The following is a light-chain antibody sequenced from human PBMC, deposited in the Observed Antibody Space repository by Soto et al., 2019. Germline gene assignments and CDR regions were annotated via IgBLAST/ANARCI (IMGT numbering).Light chain of an antibody. Sequence: DIQMTQSPSSLSAFEGDRVTITCRASQTIGTYLNWYQQKLGNAPKLLIYASSSLHSGVPSRFSGSRSGTEYTLTISSLQPEDFATYFCQQGSDIPRTFGQGTKVEV. V-gene: IGKV1-39*01. CDR1: QTIGTY. CDR2: ASS. J-gene: IGKJ1*01. CDR3: QQGSDIPRT.